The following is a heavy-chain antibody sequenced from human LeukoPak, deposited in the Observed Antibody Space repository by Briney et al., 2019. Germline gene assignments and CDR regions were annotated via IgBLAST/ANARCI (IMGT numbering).Heavy chain of an antibody. D-gene: IGHD3-3*01. CDR2: ISGSGGST. J-gene: IGHJ4*02. V-gene: IGHV3-23*01. Sequence: PGGSLRLSCAASGFTFSSYAMSWVRQAPGKGLEWVSAISGSGGSTYYADSVKGRFTISRDNSKNTLYLQMNSLRAEDTAVYYCAKDVGLEDFWSGYYWAFDYWGQGTLVTVSS. CDR3: AKDVGLEDFWSGYYWAFDY. CDR1: GFTFSSYA.